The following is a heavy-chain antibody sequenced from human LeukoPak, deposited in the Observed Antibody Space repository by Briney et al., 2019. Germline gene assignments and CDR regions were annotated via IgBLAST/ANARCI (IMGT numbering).Heavy chain of an antibody. D-gene: IGHD3-10*01. CDR1: GFTFSSYA. V-gene: IGHV3-23*01. J-gene: IGHJ4*02. Sequence: GGSLRLSCAASGFTFSSYAMSWVRQAPGKGLEWVSAIGGSGGSTYYAVSVKGRFTISRDNSKNTLYLQMNSLRAEDTAVYYCAKDPHYYGSGSFDYWGQGTLVTVSS. CDR2: IGGSGGST. CDR3: AKDPHYYGSGSFDY.